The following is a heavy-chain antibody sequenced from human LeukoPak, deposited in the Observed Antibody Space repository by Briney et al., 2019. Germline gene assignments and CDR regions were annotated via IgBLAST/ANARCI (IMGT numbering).Heavy chain of an antibody. Sequence: GGSLRLSCAVSGFTVSSNYMSWVRQAPGKGLEWVSVIYSGGITDYAYSVKGRFTISRDNSKNTLHLQMNNLRAEDTAVYYCARVVIRPYYFDYWGQGTLVTVSS. CDR1: GFTVSSNY. D-gene: IGHD4-23*01. J-gene: IGHJ4*02. V-gene: IGHV3-66*01. CDR2: IYSGGIT. CDR3: ARVVIRPYYFDY.